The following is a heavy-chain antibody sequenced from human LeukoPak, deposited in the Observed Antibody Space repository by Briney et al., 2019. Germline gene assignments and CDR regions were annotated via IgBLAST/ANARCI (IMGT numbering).Heavy chain of an antibody. D-gene: IGHD3-10*01. V-gene: IGHV4-38-2*02. CDR2: IYHSGST. J-gene: IGHJ6*03. CDR3: ARAGYYGSGSYYEPYYYYYMDV. CDR1: GYSISSGYY. Sequence: SETLSLTCTVSGYSISSGYYWGWIRQPPGKGLEWIGSIYHSGSTYYNPSLKSRVTISVDTSKNQFSLKLNSVTAADTAVYYCARAGYYGSGSYYEPYYYYYMDVWGKGTTVTVSS.